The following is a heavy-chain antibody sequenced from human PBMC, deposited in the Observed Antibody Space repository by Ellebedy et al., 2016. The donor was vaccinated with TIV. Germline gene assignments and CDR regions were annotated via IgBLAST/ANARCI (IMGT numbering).Heavy chain of an antibody. Sequence: GESLKISCAASGFSFNNFPMTWVRQVPGQGLQWVSSISAAGGSTYYADSVKGRFTISRDNSNNTLYLQMNSLRAEDTAVYYCARVIQAGYSGYHFDYWGQGILVTVSS. J-gene: IGHJ4*02. D-gene: IGHD5-12*01. CDR3: ARVIQAGYSGYHFDY. CDR1: GFSFNNFP. V-gene: IGHV3-23*01. CDR2: ISAAGGST.